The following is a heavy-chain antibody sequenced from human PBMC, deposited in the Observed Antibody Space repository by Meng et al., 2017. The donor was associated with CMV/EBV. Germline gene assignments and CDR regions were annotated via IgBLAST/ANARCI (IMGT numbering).Heavy chain of an antibody. Sequence: FSIYGMIWVRQAPGKGLEWVSSISSSSSYIYYADSVKGRFTISRDNAKNSLYLQMNSLRAEDTAVYYCARRYCSSTSCYRMGNWFDPWGQGTLVTVSS. V-gene: IGHV3-21*01. CDR3: ARRYCSSTSCYRMGNWFDP. CDR1: FSIYG. D-gene: IGHD2-2*02. J-gene: IGHJ5*02. CDR2: ISSSSSYI.